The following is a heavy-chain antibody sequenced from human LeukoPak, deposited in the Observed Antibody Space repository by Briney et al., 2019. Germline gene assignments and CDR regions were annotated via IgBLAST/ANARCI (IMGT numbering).Heavy chain of an antibody. J-gene: IGHJ6*02. CDR3: ARANGEYYDFWSGYYNYYYGMDV. Sequence: SETLSLTCAVYGGSFSGYYWSWIRQPPGKGLEWIGEINHSGSTNYNPSLKSRVTISVDTSKNQFSLKLSSVTAADTAVYYCARANGEYYDFWSGYYNYYYGMDVWGQGTTVTVSS. D-gene: IGHD3-3*01. V-gene: IGHV4-34*01. CDR1: GGSFSGYY. CDR2: INHSGST.